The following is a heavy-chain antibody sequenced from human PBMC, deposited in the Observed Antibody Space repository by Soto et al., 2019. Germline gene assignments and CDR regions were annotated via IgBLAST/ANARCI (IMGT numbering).Heavy chain of an antibody. CDR2: INPNSGGT. CDR1: GYTFTGYY. V-gene: IGHV1-2*02. J-gene: IGHJ4*02. D-gene: IGHD3-22*01. CDR3: ARARSSGYFGYYFDY. Sequence: ASVKVSCKASGYTFTGYYMHWVRQAPGQGLEWMGWINPNSGGTNYAQKFQGRVTMTRDTSISTAYMELSRLRSDDTAVYYCARARSSGYFGYYFDYWGQGTLVTVSS.